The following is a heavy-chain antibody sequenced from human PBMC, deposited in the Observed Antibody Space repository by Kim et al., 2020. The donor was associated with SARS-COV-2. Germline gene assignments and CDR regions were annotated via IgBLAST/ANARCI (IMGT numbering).Heavy chain of an antibody. D-gene: IGHD1-1*01. CDR2: ISDSGSGT. CDR3: AKVVTTGSTFRGFDY. V-gene: IGHV3-23*01. Sequence: GGSLRLSCVASGFTFNTYAMTWVRQAPGKGLEWVSGISDSGSGTYYADSVKGRFTISRDNSKNTLYLQMDSLRDEDTALYYCAKVVTTGSTFRGFDYWGQGTLVTVSS. J-gene: IGHJ4*02. CDR1: GFTFNTYA.